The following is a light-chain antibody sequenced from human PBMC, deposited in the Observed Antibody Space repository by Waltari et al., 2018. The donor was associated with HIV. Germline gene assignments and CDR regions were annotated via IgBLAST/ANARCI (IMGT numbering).Light chain of an antibody. CDR3: QQTSRTPHT. CDR1: QMIENF. CDR2: AAS. Sequence: DIQMTQSPPSLSASVGDRVTITCRASQMIENFLNWYQQTPGKPPKRLFVAASSLQRGIPSSFSGSGSGTEFTLTTNSLQPEDFATYYCQQTSRTPHTFGHGTRLE. V-gene: IGKV1-39*01. J-gene: IGKJ5*01.